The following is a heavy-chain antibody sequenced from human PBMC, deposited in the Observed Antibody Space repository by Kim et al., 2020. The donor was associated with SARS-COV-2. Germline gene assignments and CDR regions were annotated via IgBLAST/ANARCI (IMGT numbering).Heavy chain of an antibody. CDR3: ARGRAGVVPSPVLGLGPYYLYCASDV. V-gene: IGHV4-34*01. CDR2: INHSGST. Sequence: SETLSLTCAVYGGSFSDYTWTWIRQPQGKGLEWVGEINHSGSTNLSPSLKSRITISVDTSKSQFSLRLKSITATDAAVYYCARGRAGVVPSPVLGLGPYYLYCASDVWGRGTPGAVSS. D-gene: IGHD2-8*02. CDR1: GGSFSDYT. J-gene: IGHJ6*02.